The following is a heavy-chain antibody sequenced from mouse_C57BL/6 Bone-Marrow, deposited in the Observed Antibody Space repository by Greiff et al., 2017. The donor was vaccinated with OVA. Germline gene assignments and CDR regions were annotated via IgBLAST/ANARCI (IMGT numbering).Heavy chain of an antibody. CDR3: ARGYDGYFDY. J-gene: IGHJ2*01. D-gene: IGHD2-3*01. CDR2: ISSGSSTI. Sequence: EVMLVESGGGLVKPGGSLKLSCAASGFTFSDYGMHWVRQAPEKGLEWVAYISSGSSTIYYADTVKGRFTISRDNAKNTLFLQMTSLRSEDTAMYYCARGYDGYFDYWGQGTTPTVSS. CDR1: GFTFSDYG. V-gene: IGHV5-17*01.